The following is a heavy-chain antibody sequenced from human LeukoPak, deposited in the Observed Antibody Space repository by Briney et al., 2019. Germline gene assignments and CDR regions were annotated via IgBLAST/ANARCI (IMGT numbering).Heavy chain of an antibody. J-gene: IGHJ4*02. D-gene: IGHD6-13*01. V-gene: IGHV3-48*03. CDR2: ISSSGSTI. CDR3: ARDESGAAAGLLLY. Sequence: GGSLRLSCAASGFTFSSYEMNWVRQAPGKGLEWVSYISSSGSTIYYADSVKGRFTISRDNAKNSLYLQMNSLRAEDTAVYYCARDESGAAAGLLLYWGQGTLVTVSS. CDR1: GFTFSSYE.